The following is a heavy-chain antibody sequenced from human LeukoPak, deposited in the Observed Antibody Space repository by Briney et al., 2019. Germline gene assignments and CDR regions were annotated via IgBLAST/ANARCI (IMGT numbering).Heavy chain of an antibody. J-gene: IGHJ4*02. CDR3: ARALVLRSAFDY. CDR1: GFTFSSYS. D-gene: IGHD3-3*01. V-gene: IGHV3-21*01. CDR2: ISSSSSYI. Sequence: PGGSLRLSCVASGFTFSSYSMNWVRQAPGKGLEWVSSISSSSSYIYYADSVKGRFTISRDNAKNSLYLQMNSLRAVDTAVYYCARALVLRSAFDYWGQGTLVTVSS.